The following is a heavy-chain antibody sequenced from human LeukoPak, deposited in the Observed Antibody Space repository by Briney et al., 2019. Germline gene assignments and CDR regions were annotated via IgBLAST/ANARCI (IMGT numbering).Heavy chain of an antibody. V-gene: IGHV3-30-3*01. CDR3: ARDLDPAYCGGDCYDAFDI. Sequence: GRPLRLSCAASGFTFSSYAMHWVRQAPGKGLEWVAVISYDGSNKYYADSVKGRFTISRDNSKNTLYLQMNSLRAEDTAVYYCARDLDPAYCGGDCYDAFDIWGQGTMVTVSS. CDR2: ISYDGSNK. D-gene: IGHD2-21*02. J-gene: IGHJ3*02. CDR1: GFTFSSYA.